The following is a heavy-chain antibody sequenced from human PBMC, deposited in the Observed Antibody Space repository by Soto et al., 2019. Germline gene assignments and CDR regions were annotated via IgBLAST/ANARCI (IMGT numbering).Heavy chain of an antibody. V-gene: IGHV5-51*01. D-gene: IGHD2-21*02. J-gene: IGHJ3*02. CDR3: ASHTTYCGGDCYREAFDI. Sequence: GESLKISCKGSGYSFTSYWIGWVRQMPGKGLEWMGIIYPGDSDTRYSPSFQGQVTIPADKSISTAYLQWSSLKASDTAMYYCASHTTYCGGDCYREAFDIWGQGTMVTVSS. CDR2: IYPGDSDT. CDR1: GYSFTSYW.